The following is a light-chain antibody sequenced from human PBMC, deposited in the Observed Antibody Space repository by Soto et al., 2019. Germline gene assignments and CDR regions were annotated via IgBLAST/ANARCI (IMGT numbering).Light chain of an antibody. CDR2: GNS. Sequence: SVLTQPPSVSGAPGQRVTISCTGSRSNIGAGYDVHWYQQLPGTAPKLLIYGNSNRPSGVPDRFSGSKSGTSASLAITGLQAEDEADYYCQSYDSSLSGHVVFGGGTKLTVL. V-gene: IGLV1-40*01. CDR3: QSYDSSLSGHVV. J-gene: IGLJ2*01. CDR1: RSNIGAGYD.